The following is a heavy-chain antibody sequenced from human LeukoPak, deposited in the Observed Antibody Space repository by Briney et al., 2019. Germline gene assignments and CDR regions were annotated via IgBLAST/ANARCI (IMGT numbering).Heavy chain of an antibody. V-gene: IGHV3-74*01. D-gene: IGHD7-27*01. CDR2: INSGGSGT. CDR3: ATSLGPLTEY. J-gene: IGHJ4*02. CDR1: GVPFSSYW. Sequence: SGGSLRLSCAASGVPFSSYWMHWVRQTPGKGPVWVSRINSGGSGTSYADSVKGRFTISRDNAKNTLYLQMNSLRAEDTALYYCATSLGPLTEYWGQGTLVTVSS.